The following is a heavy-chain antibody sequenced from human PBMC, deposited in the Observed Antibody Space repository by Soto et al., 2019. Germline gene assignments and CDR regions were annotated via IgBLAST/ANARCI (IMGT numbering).Heavy chain of an antibody. CDR2: MYHSGTF. CDR1: GGSIGGFGFS. J-gene: IGHJ5*02. D-gene: IGHD3-10*01. Sequence: SETLSLTCAVSGGSIGGFGFSWSWIRQPPGGGLEWIGYMYHSGTFLKSPSLKTRLTRSLDMSKTQFSLTLNSMTAADTAVYYCARAQFYSGSGNYNNLMFDAWGQGIQVTVSS. V-gene: IGHV4-30-2*01. CDR3: ARAQFYSGSGNYNNLMFDA.